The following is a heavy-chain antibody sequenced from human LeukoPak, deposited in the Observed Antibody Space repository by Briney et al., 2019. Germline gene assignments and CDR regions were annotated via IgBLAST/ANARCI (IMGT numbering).Heavy chain of an antibody. CDR3: AKDYVSDY. D-gene: IGHD3-16*01. CDR1: GFTFDDSV. V-gene: IGHV3-23*01. J-gene: IGHJ4*02. CDR2: ISASGGST. Sequence: GGSLRLSCAASGFTFDDSVMHWVRQAPGKALEWVSGISASGGSTYYADSVKGRFTISRDNSKNTLYLQMNSLRAEDTALYYCAKDYVSDYWGQGTLVTVSS.